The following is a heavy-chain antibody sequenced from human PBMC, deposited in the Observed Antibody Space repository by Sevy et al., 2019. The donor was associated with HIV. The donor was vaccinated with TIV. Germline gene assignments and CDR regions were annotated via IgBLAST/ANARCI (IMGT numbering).Heavy chain of an antibody. J-gene: IGHJ4*02. D-gene: IGHD3-22*01. CDR2: IYSSGRT. Sequence: GGSLRLSCAASGFSVSSNYMSWVRQAPGKGLEWVSLIYSSGRTYYGDSVKGRFTISRDDSKNTLYLQMNSVRAEDTDLYYCTRVHSGGYPFDYWGQGSLVTVSS. CDR3: TRVHSGGYPFDY. V-gene: IGHV3-53*01. CDR1: GFSVSSNY.